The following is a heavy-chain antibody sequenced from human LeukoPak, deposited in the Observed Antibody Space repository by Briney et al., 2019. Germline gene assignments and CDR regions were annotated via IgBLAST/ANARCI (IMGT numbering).Heavy chain of an antibody. CDR1: GYTFTGYY. Sequence: GASVKVSCKASGYTFTGYYMHWVRQAPGQGLEWMGWINPNSGGTNYAQKFQGRVTMTRDTSISTAYMELSRLRSDDTAVYYCARGYYYDSSADFDYWGQGTLVTVSS. CDR3: ARGYYYDSSADFDY. D-gene: IGHD3-22*01. CDR2: INPNSGGT. V-gene: IGHV1-2*02. J-gene: IGHJ4*02.